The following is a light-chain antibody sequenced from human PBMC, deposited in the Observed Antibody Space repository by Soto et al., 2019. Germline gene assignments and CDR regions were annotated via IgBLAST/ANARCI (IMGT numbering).Light chain of an antibody. J-gene: IGLJ2*01. CDR1: SGHSNYA. CDR3: QTWDTGIVL. CDR2: VNSDGSH. V-gene: IGLV4-69*01. Sequence: QLVLTQSPSASASLGASLKLTCTLSSGHSNYAIAWHQQLPEKGPRYLMKVNSDGSHSKGDGIPDRFSGSSSGAERYLTISSLQSEDEADYYCQTWDTGIVLFGGGTKLTVL.